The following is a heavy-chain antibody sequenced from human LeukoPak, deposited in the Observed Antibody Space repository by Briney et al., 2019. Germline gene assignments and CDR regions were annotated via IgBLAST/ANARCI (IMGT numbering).Heavy chain of an antibody. Sequence: PSETLSLTCAVYGGSFSGYYWSWIRQPPGKGLEWIGEINHSGSTNYNPSLKSRVTISVDTSKNQFSLKLSSVTAADTAVYYCARGLNIRGYYYYYGMDVWGQGTTATVSS. CDR3: ARGLNIRGYYYYYGMDV. CDR2: INHSGST. CDR1: GGSFSGYY. D-gene: IGHD2/OR15-2a*01. J-gene: IGHJ6*02. V-gene: IGHV4-34*01.